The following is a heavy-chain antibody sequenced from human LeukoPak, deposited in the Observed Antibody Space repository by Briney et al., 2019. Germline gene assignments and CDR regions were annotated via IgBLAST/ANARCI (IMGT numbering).Heavy chain of an antibody. D-gene: IGHD1-26*01. CDR1: GFTLSSYA. CDR2: ISYDGNIK. CDR3: ARSLGGFDGATPLDY. V-gene: IGHV3-30*04. J-gene: IGHJ4*02. Sequence: GRSLRLSCAASGFTLSSYAMHSVRQAPGKGLEWVASISYDGNIKYYADSVKGRFTISRDNSRNTLFLLMSSLKIDDKAVCYCARSLGGFDGATPLDYWGQGTLITVSS.